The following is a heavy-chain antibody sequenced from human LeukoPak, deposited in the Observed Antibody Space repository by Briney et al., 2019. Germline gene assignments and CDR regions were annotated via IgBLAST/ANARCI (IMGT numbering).Heavy chain of an antibody. CDR1: GGTFSSYA. CDR2: IIPIFGTA. J-gene: IGHJ6*03. Sequence: SVKVSCKASGGTFSSYAISWVRQAPGQGLEWMGGIIPIFGTANYAQKFQGRVTITTDESTSTAYMELSSLRSEDTAVYYCARLGGLRGYSYGVGYYMGVWGKGTTVTVSS. CDR3: ARLGGLRGYSYGVGYYMGV. D-gene: IGHD5-18*01. V-gene: IGHV1-69*05.